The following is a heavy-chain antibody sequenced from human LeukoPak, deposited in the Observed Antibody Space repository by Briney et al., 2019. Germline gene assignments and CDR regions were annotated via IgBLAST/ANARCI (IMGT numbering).Heavy chain of an antibody. Sequence: GESLQISCQGSGYSFTSYWIGWVRPMPGKGLEWMGIIYPGDSDTRYSLSFQGQVTISADKSISTAYLQWSSVKASDTAMYYCARSSNYDYCYYYMDVWGKGTTVTVSS. CDR3: ARSSNYDYCYYYMDV. CDR2: IYPGDSDT. J-gene: IGHJ6*03. CDR1: GYSFTSYW. D-gene: IGHD4-11*01. V-gene: IGHV5-51*01.